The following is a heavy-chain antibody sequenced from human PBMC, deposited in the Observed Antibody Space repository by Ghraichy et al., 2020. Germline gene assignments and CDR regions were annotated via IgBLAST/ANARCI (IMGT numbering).Heavy chain of an antibody. CDR3: ARDISSRDIGMDV. J-gene: IGHJ6*02. Sequence: SETLSLTCTVSGGSISSYYWSWIRQPPGKGLEWIGYIYYSGSTNYNPSLKSRVTISVDTSKNQFSLKLSSVTAADTAVYYCARDISSRDIGMDVWGQGTTVTVSS. CDR2: IYYSGST. CDR1: GGSISSYY. V-gene: IGHV4-59*01. D-gene: IGHD6-13*01.